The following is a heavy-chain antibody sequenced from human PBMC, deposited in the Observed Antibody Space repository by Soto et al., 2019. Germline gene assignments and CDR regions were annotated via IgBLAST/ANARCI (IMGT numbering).Heavy chain of an antibody. CDR3: ARVLCSGGSCYYFDY. CDR2: ISAYNGNT. D-gene: IGHD2-15*01. CDR1: GYTFTSYA. V-gene: IGHV1-18*01. J-gene: IGHJ4*02. Sequence: GASVKVSCKASGYTFTSYAISWVRQAPGQGLEWMGWISAYNGNTNYAQKLQGRVTMTTDTSTSTAYMELRSLRSDDTAVYYCARVLCSGGSCYYFDYWGQGTLVTSPQ.